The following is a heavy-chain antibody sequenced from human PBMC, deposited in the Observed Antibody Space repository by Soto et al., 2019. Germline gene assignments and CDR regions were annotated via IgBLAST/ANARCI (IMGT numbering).Heavy chain of an antibody. CDR3: AREDDGGDRDYYGLDI. CDR2: IYYSGSI. V-gene: IGHV4-30-4*08. Sequence: WTWIRQSPGKGLEWIGYIYYSGSILYNPSFKSRVTISVDTSKNQFSLQLSSVTAADTAVYFCAREDDGGDRDYYGLDIWGQGTTVTVSS. D-gene: IGHD2-21*02. J-gene: IGHJ6*02.